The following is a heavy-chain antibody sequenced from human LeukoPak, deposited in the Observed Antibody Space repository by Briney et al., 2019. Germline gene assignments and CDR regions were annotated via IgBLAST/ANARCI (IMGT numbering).Heavy chain of an antibody. D-gene: IGHD1-26*01. CDR3: ARAEYSGSQLDY. J-gene: IGHJ4*02. V-gene: IGHV4-39*07. CDR1: GGSITSSPYY. CDR2: VYYSGSV. Sequence: SETLSLTCTVSGGSITSSPYYWAWIRQPPGKGLEWIGTVYYSGSVDFSPSLRSRVTISVDTSKNQFSLKLSSVTAADTAVYYCARAEYSGSQLDYWGQGTLVTVSS.